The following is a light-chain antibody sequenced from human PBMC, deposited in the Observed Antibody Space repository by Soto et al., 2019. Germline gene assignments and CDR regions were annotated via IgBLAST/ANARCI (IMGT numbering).Light chain of an antibody. J-gene: IGLJ3*02. CDR2: EVT. V-gene: IGLV2-11*01. CDR3: CSYAGSYDWV. CDR1: SSDVGGYNY. Sequence: QSALTQPSSVSGSPGQTVTISCTGTSSDVGGYNYVSWYQQHPGKDPKVLIYEVTKRPSGVPDRFSGSKSGNTASLTISGLQAEDEADYYCCSYAGSYDWVFGGGTKLTVL.